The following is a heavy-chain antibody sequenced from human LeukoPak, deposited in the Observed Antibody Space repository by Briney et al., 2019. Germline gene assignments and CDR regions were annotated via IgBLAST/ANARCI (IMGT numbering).Heavy chain of an antibody. J-gene: IGHJ4*02. D-gene: IGHD2-15*01. Sequence: GASVKVSCKASGYTFTSYGISWVRQAPGQGLEWMGGIIPIFGTANYAQKFQGRVTITADKSTSTAYMELSSLRSEDTAVYYCAREGYCSGGSCYGGDYWGQGTLVTVSS. V-gene: IGHV1-69*06. CDR2: IIPIFGTA. CDR3: AREGYCSGGSCYGGDY. CDR1: GYTFTSYG.